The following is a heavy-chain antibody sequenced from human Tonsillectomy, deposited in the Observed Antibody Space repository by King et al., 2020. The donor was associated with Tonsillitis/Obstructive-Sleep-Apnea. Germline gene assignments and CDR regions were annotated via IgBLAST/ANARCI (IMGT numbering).Heavy chain of an antibody. CDR3: ARIRTPYGSGSYNEFDY. CDR2: IFSNDQK. D-gene: IGHD3-10*01. J-gene: IGHJ4*02. CDR1: GFSLSNIRMG. Sequence: TLKESGPVLVKPTETLTLTCTVSGFSLSNIRMGVSWIRQPPGKALEWLAHIFSNDQKSYSTSLKSRLTISKDTPKSQVVLTMTNMDPGDTATYYCARIRTPYGSGSYNEFDYWGQGTLVTVSS. V-gene: IGHV2-26*01.